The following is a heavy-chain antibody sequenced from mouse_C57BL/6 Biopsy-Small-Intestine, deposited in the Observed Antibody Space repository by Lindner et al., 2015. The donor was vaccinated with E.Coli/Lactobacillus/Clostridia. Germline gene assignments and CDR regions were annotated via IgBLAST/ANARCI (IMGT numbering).Heavy chain of an antibody. CDR2: VNPNSGNT. Sequence: SVKVSCKASGYTFTSYDINWVRQATGQGPEWMGWVNPNSGNTGYAQKFQGRVTMTRNTSINTAYMELSSLRSEDTAVYYCARERPYNGMDVWGHGTTVTVSS. CDR1: GYTFTSYD. CDR3: ARERPYNGMDV. D-gene: IGHD1-1*01. J-gene: IGHJ1*01. V-gene: IGHV1-66*01.